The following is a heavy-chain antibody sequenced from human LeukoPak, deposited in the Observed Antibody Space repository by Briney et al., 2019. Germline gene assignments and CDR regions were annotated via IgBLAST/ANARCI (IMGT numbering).Heavy chain of an antibody. CDR1: GGTFSSYA. CDR3: ARDSSPTKLRYYYMDA. CDR2: IIPIFGTA. V-gene: IGHV1-69*01. J-gene: IGHJ6*03. Sequence: SVKVSCKASGGTFSSYAISWVRQAPGQGLEWMGGIIPIFGTANYAQKFQGRVTITADESTSTAYMELSSLRSKDTAVYYCARDSSPTKLRYYYMDAWGKGTTVTVSS. D-gene: IGHD3-10*01.